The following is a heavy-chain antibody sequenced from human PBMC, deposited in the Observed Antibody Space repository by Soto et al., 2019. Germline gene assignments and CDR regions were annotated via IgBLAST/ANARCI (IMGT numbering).Heavy chain of an antibody. CDR3: AGEEQPYGMDV. V-gene: IGHV4-4*02. D-gene: IGHD6-13*01. J-gene: IGHJ6*02. CDR2: IDHSGST. Sequence: QVQLQESGPGLVKPSGTLSLTCAVSGGSISSSNWWSWVRQPPGKGLEWIGEIDHSGSTNYNPSLKIRGTISVDKSKNQFSLKVSSVTAADTAVYYCAGEEQPYGMDVWGQGTTVTVSS. CDR1: GGSISSSNW.